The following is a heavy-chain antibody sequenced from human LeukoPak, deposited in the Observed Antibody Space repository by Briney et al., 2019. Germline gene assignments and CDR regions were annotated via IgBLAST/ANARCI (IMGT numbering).Heavy chain of an antibody. J-gene: IGHJ4*02. Sequence: QPGGSLRLSCAASGFTVSSNYMSWVRQAPGKGPEWVSVIYRDGSTNYADSVKGRFTISRDNSKNTLYLQMNSLRAEDTAVYYCAKEHDFWSGCYWGQGTLVTVSS. CDR3: AKEHDFWSGCY. CDR2: IYRDGST. D-gene: IGHD3-3*01. V-gene: IGHV3-53*05. CDR1: GFTVSSNY.